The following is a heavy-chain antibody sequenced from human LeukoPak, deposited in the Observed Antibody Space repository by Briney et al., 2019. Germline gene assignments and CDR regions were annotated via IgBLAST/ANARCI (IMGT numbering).Heavy chain of an antibody. J-gene: IGHJ4*02. CDR3: ARDVDTTKVDY. Sequence: GGSLRLSCAASGFSFSSYGMHWVRQAPGKGLEWVSSISSSSSYIYYADSVKGRFTISRDNAKNSLYLQMNSLRAEDTAVYYCARDVDTTKVDYWGQGTLVTVSS. V-gene: IGHV3-21*01. D-gene: IGHD5-18*01. CDR2: ISSSSSYI. CDR1: GFSFSSYG.